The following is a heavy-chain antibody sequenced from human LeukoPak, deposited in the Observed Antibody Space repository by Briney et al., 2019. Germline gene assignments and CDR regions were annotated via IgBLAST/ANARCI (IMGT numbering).Heavy chain of an antibody. CDR2: IYHSGST. CDR3: ARSTYYYDSSGDNDAFDI. CDR1: GGSISSGGYS. Sequence: SETLSLTCAVSGGSISSGGYSWSWIRQPPGKGLEWIGYIYHSGSTYCNPSLKSRVTISVDRSKNQFSLKLSSVTAADTAVYYCARSTYYYDSSGDNDAFDIWGQGTMVTVSS. D-gene: IGHD3-22*01. J-gene: IGHJ3*02. V-gene: IGHV4-30-2*01.